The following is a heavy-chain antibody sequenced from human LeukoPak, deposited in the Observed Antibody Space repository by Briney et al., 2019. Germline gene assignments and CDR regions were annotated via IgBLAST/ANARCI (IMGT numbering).Heavy chain of an antibody. CDR3: AKLSPSWNFHYLDS. Sequence: PGGSLRLSCAASGFTFSSYAMSWVRQAPGKGLEWVSRISESGGRTYYADSVKGRFTVSRDNSRNTLYLQMNSLRAEDTAVYFCAKLSPSWNFHYLDSWGQGTLDTVSS. CDR2: ISESGGRT. D-gene: IGHD2-2*01. J-gene: IGHJ4*02. V-gene: IGHV3-23*01. CDR1: GFTFSSYA.